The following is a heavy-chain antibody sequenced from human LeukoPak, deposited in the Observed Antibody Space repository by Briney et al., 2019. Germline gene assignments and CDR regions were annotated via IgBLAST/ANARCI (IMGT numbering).Heavy chain of an antibody. CDR3: ARHGGYGDYLTEYFQH. J-gene: IGHJ1*01. CDR2: ISSSSSYI. D-gene: IGHD4-17*01. CDR1: GFTFSSYS. Sequence: PGGSLRLSCAASGFTFSSYSMNWVRQAPGKGLEWVSSISSSSSYIYYADSVKGRFTISRDNAKNSLYLQMNSLRAEDTAVYYCARHGGYGDYLTEYFQHWGQGTLVTVSS. V-gene: IGHV3-21*01.